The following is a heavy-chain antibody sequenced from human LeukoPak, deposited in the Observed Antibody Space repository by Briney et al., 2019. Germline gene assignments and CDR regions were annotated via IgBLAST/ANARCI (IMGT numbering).Heavy chain of an antibody. V-gene: IGHV3-30-3*01. CDR2: ISYDGNNK. CDR3: ARDRVQLWNYGMDV. D-gene: IGHD5-18*01. J-gene: IGHJ6*02. CDR1: GFTLSIYA. Sequence: GGSLRLSCAAAGFTLSIYAMHWVRQAPGKGLEWVAVISYDGNNKYYADSVKGRFTISRDNSKNTLYLQMNSLRAGDTAVYYCARDRVQLWNYGMDVWGQGTTVTVSS.